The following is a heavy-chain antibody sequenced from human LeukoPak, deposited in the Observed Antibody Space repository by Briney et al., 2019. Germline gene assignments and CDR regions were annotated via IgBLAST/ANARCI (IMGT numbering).Heavy chain of an antibody. D-gene: IGHD6-19*01. CDR1: GGSISSYY. V-gene: IGHV4-59*01. CDR2: IYYSGST. Sequence: PSETLSLTCTVSGGSISSYYWSWIRQPPGKGLEWIGYIYYSGSTNYNPSLKSRVTISVDTSKNQFSLKLSSVTAADTAVYYCARVRHSSGYYGYVDYWGQGTLVTVSS. CDR3: ARVRHSSGYYGYVDY. J-gene: IGHJ4*02.